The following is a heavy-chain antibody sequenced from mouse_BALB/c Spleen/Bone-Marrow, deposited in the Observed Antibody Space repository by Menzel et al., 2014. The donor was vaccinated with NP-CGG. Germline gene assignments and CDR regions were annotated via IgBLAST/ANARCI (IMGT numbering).Heavy chain of an antibody. V-gene: IGHV1-80*01. CDR3: ARGGISVDY. Sequence: QVQLQQPGAELVRPGSSVKISCKSSGYVFSTYWINWVKQRPGQGLGWIGQIYPGDGDTDFNGKFKDKATLTADESSNTAYMQLSSLTSEDSAVYFCARGGISVDYWGQGTTLTVSS. J-gene: IGHJ2*01. CDR2: IYPGDGDT. CDR1: GYVFSTYW.